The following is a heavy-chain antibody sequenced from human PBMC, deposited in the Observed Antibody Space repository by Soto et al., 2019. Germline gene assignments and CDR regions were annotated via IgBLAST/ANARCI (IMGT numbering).Heavy chain of an antibody. D-gene: IGHD6-13*01. Sequence: PGGSLRLSCAASGFTFSSYAMHWVRQAPGKGLEWVAVISYDGSNKYYADSVKGRFTISRDNSKNTLYLQMNSLRAEDTAVYYCARAYSSSWCHYYYYYDMDVWGQGTTVTVSS. J-gene: IGHJ6*02. CDR3: ARAYSSSWCHYYYYYDMDV. CDR2: ISYDGSNK. CDR1: GFTFSSYA. V-gene: IGHV3-30-3*01.